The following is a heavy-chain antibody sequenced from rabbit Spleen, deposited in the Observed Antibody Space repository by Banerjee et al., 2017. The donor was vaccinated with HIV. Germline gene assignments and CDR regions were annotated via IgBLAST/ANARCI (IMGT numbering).Heavy chain of an antibody. J-gene: IGHJ4*01. D-gene: IGHD4-1*01. Sequence: QEQLEESGGDLVKPEGSLTLTCTASGFSFNSGFWICWVRQAPGKGLEWIGYIEPIFGNTYYANWVNGRFTISSHNAQNTLYLQLTSLTGADTATYFCARDLTGVIGWNFGLWGQGTLVTVS. CDR3: ARDLTGVIGWNFGL. V-gene: IGHV1S45*01. CDR2: IEPIFGNT. CDR1: GFSFNSGFW.